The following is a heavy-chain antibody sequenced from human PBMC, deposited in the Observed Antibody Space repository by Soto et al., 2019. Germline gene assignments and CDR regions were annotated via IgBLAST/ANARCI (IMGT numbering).Heavy chain of an antibody. J-gene: IGHJ5*02. CDR3: ARGLYYYDSSGYYRSSWFDP. Sequence: SETLSLTCAVPGGSISRGGYSWSWIRQPPWKGLEWIGYIYHSGSTYYNPSLKSRVTISVDRSKNQFSLKLSSVTAADTAVYYCARGLYYYDSSGYYRSSWFDPWGQGTLVTAPQ. D-gene: IGHD3-22*01. CDR1: GGSISRGGYS. V-gene: IGHV4-30-2*01. CDR2: IYHSGST.